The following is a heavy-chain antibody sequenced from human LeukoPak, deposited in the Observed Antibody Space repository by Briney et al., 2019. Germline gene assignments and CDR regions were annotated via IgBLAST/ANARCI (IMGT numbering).Heavy chain of an antibody. CDR1: GGSFSGYY. J-gene: IGHJ4*02. Sequence: SETLSLTCAVYGGSFSGYYWSWIRQPPGKGLEWIGEINHSGSTNYSPSLKSRVTISVDTSKNQFSLKLISVTAADTAVYYCAEGAAAGSWGQGTPVTVSS. D-gene: IGHD6-13*01. V-gene: IGHV4-34*01. CDR2: INHSGST. CDR3: AEGAAAGS.